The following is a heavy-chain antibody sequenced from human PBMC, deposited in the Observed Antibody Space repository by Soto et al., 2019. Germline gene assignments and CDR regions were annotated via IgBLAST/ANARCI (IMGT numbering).Heavy chain of an antibody. V-gene: IGHV3-23*01. CDR1: GFTFNSYA. CDR2: ISHSGGSI. CDR3: ARSTVPPGAFEI. Sequence: GGSLRLSCAASGFTFNSYAISWVRQAPGKGLEWVSGISHSGGSIYYADSVKGRFTISRDNSKNTVYLQMNSLRDEDTAVYFCARSTVPPGAFEIWGQGAMVTVSS. D-gene: IGHD4-4*01. J-gene: IGHJ3*02.